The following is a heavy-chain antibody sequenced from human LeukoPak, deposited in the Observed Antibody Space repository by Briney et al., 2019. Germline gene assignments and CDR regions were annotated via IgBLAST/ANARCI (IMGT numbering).Heavy chain of an antibody. CDR3: AKERTGSYGDRSFDY. D-gene: IGHD3-10*01. CDR1: GFTFSSYG. V-gene: IGHV3-30*18. CDR2: ISYDGSNK. Sequence: GSLRLSCAASGFTFSSYGMHWVRQAPGKGLEWVAVISYDGSNKYYADSVKGRFTIARDNSKNTLYLQMNSLRAEDTAVYYCAKERTGSYGDRSFDYWGQGTLVTVSS. J-gene: IGHJ4*02.